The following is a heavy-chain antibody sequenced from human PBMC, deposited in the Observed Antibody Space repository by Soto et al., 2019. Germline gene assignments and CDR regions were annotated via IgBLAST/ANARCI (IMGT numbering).Heavy chain of an antibody. V-gene: IGHV3-74*01. D-gene: IGHD5-12*01. CDR3: ARREMATIKTLDY. Sequence: LRLSCAASGFIFSSYWMQWVRQSPGKGLVWVSRINSDGSSTSYADSVKGRFTISRDNAKNTLYLQMNSLRAEDTAVYYCARREMATIKTLDYWGQGTLVTVSS. CDR2: INSDGSST. CDR1: GFIFSSYW. J-gene: IGHJ4*02.